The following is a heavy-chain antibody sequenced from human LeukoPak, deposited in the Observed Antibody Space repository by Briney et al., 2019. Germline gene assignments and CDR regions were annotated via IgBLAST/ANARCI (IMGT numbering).Heavy chain of an antibody. J-gene: IGHJ4*02. CDR3: AKDLSRGDSLFDY. D-gene: IGHD4-17*01. CDR1: GFTFSSYG. V-gene: IGHV3-30*18. CDR2: ISYDGSNK. Sequence: LGGSLRLSCAASGFTFSSYGMHWVRQAPGKGLEWVAVISYDGSNKYYADSVKGRFTISRDNSKNTLYLQMNSLRAEDTAVYYCAKDLSRGDSLFDYWGQGTLVTVSS.